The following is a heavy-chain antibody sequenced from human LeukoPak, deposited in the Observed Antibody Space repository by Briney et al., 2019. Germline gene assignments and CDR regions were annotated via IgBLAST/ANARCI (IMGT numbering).Heavy chain of an antibody. J-gene: IGHJ4*02. CDR2: ISGSGGST. CDR1: GFTFSSYA. V-gene: IGHV3-23*01. Sequence: GGSLRLSCAASGFTFSSYAMSWVRQGPGKGLEGVSAISGSGGSTYYADSVRGRFTISRDNSKSTLSLQMNSLRAEDTAVYYCAREFSSSFGVGWGQGTLVTVSS. D-gene: IGHD6-6*01. CDR3: AREFSSSFGVG.